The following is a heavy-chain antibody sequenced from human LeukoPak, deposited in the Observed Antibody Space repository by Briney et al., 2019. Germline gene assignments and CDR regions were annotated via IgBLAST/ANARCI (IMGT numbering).Heavy chain of an antibody. Sequence: SETLSLTCTVYGGSIRSSSYYLGWIRQPPGKGLEWIVSIYYSGSTYYNPSLKSRVTISVDTSKNQFSLKLSSVTAADTAVYYCASPRRSCSSTSCYVFDYWGQGTLVTVSS. V-gene: IGHV4-39*01. CDR2: IYYSGST. CDR1: GGSIRSSSYY. CDR3: ASPRRSCSSTSCYVFDY. D-gene: IGHD2-2*01. J-gene: IGHJ4*02.